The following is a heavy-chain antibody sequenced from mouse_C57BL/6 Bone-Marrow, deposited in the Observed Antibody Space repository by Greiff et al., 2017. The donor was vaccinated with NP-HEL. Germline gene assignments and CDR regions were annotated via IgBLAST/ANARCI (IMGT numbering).Heavy chain of an antibody. D-gene: IGHD1-1*01. J-gene: IGHJ1*03. CDR2: IDPANGNT. CDR1: GFNIKNTY. Sequence: VQLQQSVAELVRPGASVKLSCTASGFNIKNTYMHWVKQRPEQGLEWIGRIDPANGNTKYAPKFQGKATITADTSSNTAYLQLSSLTAEDTAIYYCASGYYGSSPSYWYFDVWGTGTTVTVSS. CDR3: ASGYYGSSPSYWYFDV. V-gene: IGHV14-3*01.